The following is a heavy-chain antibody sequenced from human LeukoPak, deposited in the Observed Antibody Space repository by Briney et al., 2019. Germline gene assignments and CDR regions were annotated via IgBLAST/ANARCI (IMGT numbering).Heavy chain of an antibody. CDR3: ARGPLFLSLWFGELYVY. J-gene: IGHJ4*02. V-gene: IGHV4-38-2*01. Sequence: SETLSLTCAVSGYSISSGYYWGWIRQPPGKGLEWIGSIYHSGSTYYNPSLKSRVTISVDTSKNQFSLKPSSVTAADTAVYYCARGPLFLSLWFGELYVYWGQGTLVTVSS. CDR2: IYHSGST. CDR1: GYSISSGYY. D-gene: IGHD3-10*01.